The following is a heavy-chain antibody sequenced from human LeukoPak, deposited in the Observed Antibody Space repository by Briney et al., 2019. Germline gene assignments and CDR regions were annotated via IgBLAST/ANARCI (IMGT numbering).Heavy chain of an antibody. J-gene: IGHJ5*02. CDR2: ISSSSSYI. D-gene: IGHD2-2*02. CDR3: ARDPKCSSTSCYTDWFDP. Sequence: GGSLRLSCAASGFTFSSYSMNWVRQAPGKGLEWVSSISSSSSYIYFADSVKGRFTISRDNAKNSLYLQMNSLRAEDTAVYYCARDPKCSSTSCYTDWFDPWGQGTLVTVSS. CDR1: GFTFSSYS. V-gene: IGHV3-21*01.